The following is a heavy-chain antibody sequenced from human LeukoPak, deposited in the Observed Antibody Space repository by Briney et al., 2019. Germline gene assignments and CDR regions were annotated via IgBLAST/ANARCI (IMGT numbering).Heavy chain of an antibody. Sequence: GGSLRLSCAASGFTFSSYGMYWVRQAPGKGLEWVALIWYDGSNTYYADSVKGRFSISRDNSKNTLYVQMNSLRADDTAVYYCAREVYRSLDYWGQGTLVTVSS. CDR3: AREVYRSLDY. J-gene: IGHJ4*02. D-gene: IGHD6-19*01. V-gene: IGHV3-33*08. CDR1: GFTFSSYG. CDR2: IWYDGSNT.